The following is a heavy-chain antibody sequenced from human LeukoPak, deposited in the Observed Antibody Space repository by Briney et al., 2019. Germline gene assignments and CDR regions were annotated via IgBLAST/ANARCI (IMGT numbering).Heavy chain of an antibody. CDR3: ARGTPIGCRGGSCYPNWFDP. D-gene: IGHD2-15*01. CDR2: ISSSSSYI. CDR1: GFTFSSYS. J-gene: IGHJ5*02. Sequence: PGGSLRLSCAASGFTFSSYSMNWVRQAPGKGLEWVSSISSSSSYIYYADSVKGRFTISRDNAKNSLYLQMNSLRAEDTAVYYCARGTPIGCRGGSCYPNWFDPWGQGTLVTVSS. V-gene: IGHV3-21*01.